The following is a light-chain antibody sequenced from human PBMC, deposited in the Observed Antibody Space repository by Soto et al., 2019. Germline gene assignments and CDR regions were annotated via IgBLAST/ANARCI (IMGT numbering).Light chain of an antibody. J-gene: IGLJ1*01. CDR3: NSYRSSSTRYV. V-gene: IGLV2-14*01. CDR2: DVS. Sequence: QSALTQPASVSGSPGQSITISCTGTSSDVGGYNYASWYQQHPGKAPKLMIYDVSSRPSGVSNRFSGSKSGNTASLTISGLQAEDEADYYCNSYRSSSTRYVFGTGTKLTVL. CDR1: SSDVGGYNY.